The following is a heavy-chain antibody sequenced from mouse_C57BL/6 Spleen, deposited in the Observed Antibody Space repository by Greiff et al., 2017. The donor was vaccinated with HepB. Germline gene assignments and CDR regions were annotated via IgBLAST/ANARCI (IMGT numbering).Heavy chain of an antibody. D-gene: IGHD3-3*01. J-gene: IGHJ3*01. V-gene: IGHV5-4*01. CDR2: ISDGGSYT. CDR3: AREARKAWFAY. Sequence: EVNLVESGGGLVKPGGSLKLSCAASGFTFSSYAMSWVRQTPEKRLEWVATISDGGSYTYYPDNVKGRFTISRDNAKNNLYLQMSHLKSEDTAMYYCAREARKAWFAYWGQGTLVTVSA. CDR1: GFTFSSYA.